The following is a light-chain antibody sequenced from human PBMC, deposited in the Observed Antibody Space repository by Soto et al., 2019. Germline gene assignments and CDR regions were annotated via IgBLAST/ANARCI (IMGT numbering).Light chain of an antibody. CDR3: QQYNSYPYT. CDR1: QSISSW. CDR2: KAS. Sequence: DIQMTQSPSTLSASVGDRVTITCRASQSISSWLAWYQQKPGKAPKLLIYKASSLESGVPSGFSGSGSGTEFTLTISSLQPDDFATYYGQQYNSYPYTFGQGTKLEIK. J-gene: IGKJ2*01. V-gene: IGKV1-5*03.